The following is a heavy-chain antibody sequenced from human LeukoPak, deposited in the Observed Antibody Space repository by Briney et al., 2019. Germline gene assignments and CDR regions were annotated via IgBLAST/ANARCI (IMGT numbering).Heavy chain of an antibody. V-gene: IGHV4-59*01. CDR2: IHSSGST. CDR1: GGSISSYY. J-gene: IGHJ4*02. Sequence: SETLSLTCTVSGGSISSYYWSWIRQPPGKGLEWIAYIHSSGSTNYNPSLKSRITISVDTSRNQFSLKLSSVTAADTAVYYCARTVAHGSADHWGQGTPVTVPS. D-gene: IGHD5-24*01. CDR3: ARTVAHGSADH.